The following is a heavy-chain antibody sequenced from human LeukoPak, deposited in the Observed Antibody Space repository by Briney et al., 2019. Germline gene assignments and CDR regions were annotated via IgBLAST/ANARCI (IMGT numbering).Heavy chain of an antibody. Sequence: GGSLRLPCAASGFTFSSYGMHWVRQAPGKGLEWVAVISYDGSNKYYADSVKGRFTISRDNSKNTLYLQMNSLRAEDTAVYYCAKSLYYDFWSGYSHWGQGTLVTVSS. CDR3: AKSLYYDFWSGYSH. J-gene: IGHJ4*02. D-gene: IGHD3-3*01. V-gene: IGHV3-30*18. CDR2: ISYDGSNK. CDR1: GFTFSSYG.